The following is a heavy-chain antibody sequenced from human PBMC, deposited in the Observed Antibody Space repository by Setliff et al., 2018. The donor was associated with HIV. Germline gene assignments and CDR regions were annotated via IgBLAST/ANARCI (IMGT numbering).Heavy chain of an antibody. V-gene: IGHV3-13*01. CDR2: IGTGGDT. CDR1: GFTFSSYD. CDR3: ARGGFLGSVSPPPGHDF. D-gene: IGHD3-10*01. J-gene: IGHJ4*02. Sequence: PGGSLRLSCAASGFTFSSYDFHWVRQAAGKGLEWVSAIGTGGDTYYADSVKGRFTISRDNAKNYLYLQMKGLRAEDTAVYYCARGGFLGSVSPPPGHDFWGRETLVTVSS.